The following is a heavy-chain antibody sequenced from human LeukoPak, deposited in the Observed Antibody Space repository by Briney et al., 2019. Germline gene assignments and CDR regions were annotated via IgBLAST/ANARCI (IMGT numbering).Heavy chain of an antibody. V-gene: IGHV3-15*01. D-gene: IGHD3-10*01. CDR1: GFTFSNAW. Sequence: GGSLRLSCAVSGFTFSNAWMSWVRQAPGKGLEWVGRIKSKTDGGTTDYAAPVKGGFTISRDDSKNTLYLQMNSLKTEDTAVYHCTAEYYGSGDWGQGTLVTVSS. J-gene: IGHJ4*02. CDR3: TAEYYGSGD. CDR2: IKSKTDGGTT.